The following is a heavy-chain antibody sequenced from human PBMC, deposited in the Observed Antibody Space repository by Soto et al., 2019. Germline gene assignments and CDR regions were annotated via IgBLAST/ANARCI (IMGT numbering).Heavy chain of an antibody. J-gene: IGHJ4*02. D-gene: IGHD4-17*01. V-gene: IGHV4-34*01. Sequence: QVQLQQWGAGLLQPSETLSLTCAVYGGSFSGYYWSWIRQPPGKGLEWTGEINHSGSTNYNPSLKSRVTISVDTSKNQFSLKLSSVTAADTAVYDCARGGTVTTTIGYWGQGTLVTVSA. CDR2: INHSGST. CDR1: GGSFSGYY. CDR3: ARGGTVTTTIGY.